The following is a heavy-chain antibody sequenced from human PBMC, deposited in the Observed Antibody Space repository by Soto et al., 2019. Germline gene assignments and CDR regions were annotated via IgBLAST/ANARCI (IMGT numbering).Heavy chain of an antibody. D-gene: IGHD6-19*01. CDR3: TTDLGGWPDY. Sequence: QVQLVQSGAEVKKPGASVKVSCKASGYTFTSYAIHWVRQAPGQRLEWMGWIKADNGNTKYSQKFTHRVTITRDTSASTAYMVLSSLRTEDTTVCYCTTDLGGWPDYWGQGTLVTVSS. J-gene: IGHJ4*02. V-gene: IGHV1-3*01. CDR1: GYTFTSYA. CDR2: IKADNGNT.